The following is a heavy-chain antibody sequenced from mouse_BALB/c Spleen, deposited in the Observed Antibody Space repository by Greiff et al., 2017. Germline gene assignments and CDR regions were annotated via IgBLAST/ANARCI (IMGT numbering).Heavy chain of an antibody. V-gene: IGHV3-8*02. Sequence: EVKVEESGPSLVKPSQTLSLTCSVTGDSITSGYWNWIRKFPGNKLEYMGYISYSGSTYYNPSLKSRISITRDTSKNQYYLQLNSVTTEDTATYYCAGYGSYQAWFAYWGQGTLVTVSA. CDR1: GDSITSGY. CDR3: AGYGSYQAWFAY. CDR2: ISYSGST. J-gene: IGHJ3*01. D-gene: IGHD1-1*02.